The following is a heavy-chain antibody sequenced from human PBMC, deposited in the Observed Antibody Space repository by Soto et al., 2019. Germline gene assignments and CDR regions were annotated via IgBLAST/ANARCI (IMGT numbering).Heavy chain of an antibody. CDR2: ISGSGGST. CDR3: AKNILEWLSDAFDS. Sequence: GGSLRLSCAASGFTFSSYAMSWVRQAPGKGLEWVSSISGSGGSTFYADSVKGRFTISRDNSKNTLYLQMNSLRAEDTAVYYCAKNILEWLSDAFDSWGQGTMVTVSS. CDR1: GFTFSSYA. D-gene: IGHD3-3*01. J-gene: IGHJ3*02. V-gene: IGHV3-23*01.